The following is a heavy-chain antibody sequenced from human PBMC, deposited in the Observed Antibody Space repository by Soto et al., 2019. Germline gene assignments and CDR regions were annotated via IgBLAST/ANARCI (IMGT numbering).Heavy chain of an antibody. J-gene: IGHJ4*02. CDR3: GPRGAVADPRGY. V-gene: IGHV4-34*01. Sequence: SQTLSLTCAVYGGSFSDFYWTWIRQLPGKGLEWIGEINHSGSTNYNPSLKSRVAISVDTSKNQFSLNLRSVTAADTAVYYCGPRGAVADPRGYWGQGTLVTVSS. CDR1: GGSFSDFY. CDR2: INHSGST. D-gene: IGHD6-19*01.